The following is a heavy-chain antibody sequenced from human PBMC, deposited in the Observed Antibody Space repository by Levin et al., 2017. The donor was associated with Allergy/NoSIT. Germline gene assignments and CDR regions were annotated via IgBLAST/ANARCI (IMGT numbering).Heavy chain of an antibody. D-gene: IGHD2-15*01. CDR3: AKGVIAGVVLAATLFDY. Sequence: PGGSLRLSCAASGFTFSSYAMNWVRQVPGKGLEWVSGISGSGGSTYYADSVKGRFTISRDNSKNTLYMQMNRLRAEDTAVYYCAKGVIAGVVLAATLFDYWGQGTLVSVSS. J-gene: IGHJ4*02. CDR1: GFTFSSYA. CDR2: ISGSGGST. V-gene: IGHV3-23*01.